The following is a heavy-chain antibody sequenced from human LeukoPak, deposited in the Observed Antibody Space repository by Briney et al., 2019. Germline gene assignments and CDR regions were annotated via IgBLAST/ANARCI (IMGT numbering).Heavy chain of an antibody. CDR3: ARAGIVATIDFDY. Sequence: GGSLRLSCAASGFTFSSYAMHWVRQAPGEGLEWVAVISYDGSNKYYADSVKGRSTISRDNSKNTLYLQMNSLRAEDTAVYYCARAGIVATIDFDYWGQGTLVTVSS. CDR1: GFTFSSYA. J-gene: IGHJ4*02. V-gene: IGHV3-30*01. CDR2: ISYDGSNK. D-gene: IGHD5-12*01.